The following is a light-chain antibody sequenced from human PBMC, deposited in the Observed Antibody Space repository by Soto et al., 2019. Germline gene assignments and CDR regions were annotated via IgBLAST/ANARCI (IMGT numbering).Light chain of an antibody. CDR3: SSYTTSSTYG. CDR2: EAS. J-gene: IGLJ1*01. Sequence: QSALTQPASVSGSPGQSTTISCTGTSSDVGSYNYVSWHQQHPGRAPRLMIYEASNRPSGVSNRCSGSKSGNTASLTIAGLQAEDEADYYSSSYTTSSTYGFGPGTKLTVL. V-gene: IGLV2-14*01. CDR1: SSDVGSYNY.